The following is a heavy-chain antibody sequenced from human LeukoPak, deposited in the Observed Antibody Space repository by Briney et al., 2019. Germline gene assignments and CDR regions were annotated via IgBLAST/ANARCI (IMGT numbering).Heavy chain of an antibody. J-gene: IGHJ6*03. CDR1: GGSISTYY. Sequence: SETLSLTCTVSGGSISTYYWSWIRQSPVKGLEWIGYIYPSGSAFYNPSLESRVTISLDTSENQFSLKVSSVTAADTAVYYCARRNHYFYYMDVWGKGTTVTVSS. CDR2: IYPSGSA. CDR3: ARRNHYFYYMDV. V-gene: IGHV4-4*09.